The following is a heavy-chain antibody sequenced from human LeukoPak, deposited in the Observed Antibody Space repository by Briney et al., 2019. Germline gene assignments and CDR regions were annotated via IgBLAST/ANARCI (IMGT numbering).Heavy chain of an antibody. D-gene: IGHD3-22*01. CDR1: GGSISGYY. V-gene: IGHV4-59*12. CDR3: ARDYYDSSGYRSH. Sequence: SETLSLTCSVSGGSISGYYWSWIRQPPGKGLEWIGYIYYSGSTKYNPSLKSRVTISVDTSKNQFSLKLSSVTAADTAVYYCARDYYDSSGYRSHWGQGTLVTVSS. CDR2: IYYSGST. J-gene: IGHJ1*01.